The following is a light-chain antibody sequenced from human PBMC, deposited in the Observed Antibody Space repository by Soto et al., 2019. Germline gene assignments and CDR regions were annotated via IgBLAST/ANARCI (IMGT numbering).Light chain of an antibody. CDR1: SGHSNYA. CDR2: LNSDGSH. Sequence: QSVLTQSPSASASLGASVKLTCTLSSGHSNYAIAWHQQQSEKGPRYLMKLNSDGSHSKGDGIPDRFSGSSSGAERYLTISSLPSEDEADYYCHTWGSGIVVFGGGTKLTVL. V-gene: IGLV4-69*01. CDR3: HTWGSGIVV. J-gene: IGLJ2*01.